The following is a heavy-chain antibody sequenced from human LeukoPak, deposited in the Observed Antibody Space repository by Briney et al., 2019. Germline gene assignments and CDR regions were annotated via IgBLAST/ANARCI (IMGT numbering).Heavy chain of an antibody. D-gene: IGHD6-6*01. CDR1: GGTFSSYA. CDR3: ARGRSSSWFAGNYYFDY. V-gene: IGHV1-69*05. CDR2: IIPIFGTA. J-gene: IGHJ4*02. Sequence: SVMVSCKASGGTFSSYAISWVRQAPGQGLEWMGGIIPIFGTANYAQKFQGRVTITTDESTSTAYMELSSLRSEDTAVYCCARGRSSSWFAGNYYFDYWGQGTLVTVSS.